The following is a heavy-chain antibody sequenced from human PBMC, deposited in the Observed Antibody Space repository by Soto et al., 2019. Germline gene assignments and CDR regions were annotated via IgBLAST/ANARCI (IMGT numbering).Heavy chain of an antibody. CDR3: ARDPKRNDY. J-gene: IGHJ4*02. Sequence: QVQLVQSGAAVKKPGASVKVSCKASGYDFSSYGISWVRQAPGQGLEWMGWISASNGNRDYAQQFQGRVNMTSDTSRTIAYMELRSLRSDDTAVYYCARDPKRNDYWGQGTLGNVSS. V-gene: IGHV1-18*04. CDR2: ISASNGNR. CDR1: GYDFSSYG.